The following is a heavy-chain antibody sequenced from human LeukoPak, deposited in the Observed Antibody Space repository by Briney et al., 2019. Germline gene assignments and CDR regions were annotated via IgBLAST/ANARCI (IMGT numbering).Heavy chain of an antibody. D-gene: IGHD2-15*01. CDR2: IDPSDSYT. J-gene: IGHJ6*02. V-gene: IGHV5-10-1*01. Sequence: GESLKISCKGSGYSFTSYWISWVRQMPGKGLEWMGRIDPSDSYTNYSPSFQGHVTISADKSISTAHLQWSSLKASDTAMYYCASSSVVVVAGYYGMDVWGQGTTVTVSS. CDR1: GYSFTSYW. CDR3: ASSSVVVVAGYYGMDV.